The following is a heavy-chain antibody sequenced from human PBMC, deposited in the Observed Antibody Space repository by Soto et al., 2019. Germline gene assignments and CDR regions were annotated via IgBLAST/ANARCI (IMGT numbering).Heavy chain of an antibody. D-gene: IGHD6-19*01. V-gene: IGHV3-33*01. CDR3: ARESNTGWYFIDT. CDR1: GFTFSSYG. Sequence: QVQLVESGGGVVQPGRSLRLSCAASGFTFSSYGMHWVRQAPGKGLEWVAVIWYDGSNKYYADSVKGRFTISRDNCQNTLYLQMNSLRAEDTAVYYCARESNTGWYFIDTWGQGTLVTVSS. J-gene: IGHJ5*02. CDR2: IWYDGSNK.